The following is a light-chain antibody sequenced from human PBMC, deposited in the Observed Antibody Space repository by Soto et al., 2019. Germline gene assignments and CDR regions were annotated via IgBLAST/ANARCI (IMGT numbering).Light chain of an antibody. Sequence: QSALTQPASASGSPGQWITISCTGTSSDIGDSNYVSWYQQHPGKAPKLVIYDVSNRPSGVSNRFSGSKSANTASLTISGLQSEDEADYYCSSFRSSSTSYVFGTGTKGTVL. CDR1: SSDIGDSNY. V-gene: IGLV2-14*03. CDR3: SSFRSSSTSYV. CDR2: DVS. J-gene: IGLJ1*01.